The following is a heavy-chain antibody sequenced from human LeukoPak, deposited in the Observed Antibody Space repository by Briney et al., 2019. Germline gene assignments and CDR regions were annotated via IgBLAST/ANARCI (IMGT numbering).Heavy chain of an antibody. Sequence: GRSLRLSCAASGFTFSSYGMHWVRQAPGKGLEWVAVIWYDGSNKYYADSVKGRFTISRDNSKNTLYLQMNSLRAEDTAVYYCAKDQQTYYYDSSGYLGYWGQGTLVTVSS. CDR3: AKDQQTYYYDSSGYLGY. D-gene: IGHD3-22*01. CDR2: IWYDGSNK. V-gene: IGHV3-33*06. CDR1: GFTFSSYG. J-gene: IGHJ4*02.